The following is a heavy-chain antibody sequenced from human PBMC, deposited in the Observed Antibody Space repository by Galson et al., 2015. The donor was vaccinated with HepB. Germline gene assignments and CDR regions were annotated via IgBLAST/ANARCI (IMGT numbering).Heavy chain of an antibody. V-gene: IGHV5-51*03. CDR1: GYSFISYW. CDR2: IHSGDSDT. J-gene: IGHJ4*02. Sequence: QSGAEVKKPGESLKISCKGSGYSFISYWIGWVRQMPGKGLEWMGIIHSGDSDTRYSPSFQGQVTISADKSISTAYLQWSDLKASDTAMYYCARLLGPDDDSRGYFDSWGQGTLVTVSS. CDR3: ARLLGPDDDSRGYFDS. D-gene: IGHD3-16*01.